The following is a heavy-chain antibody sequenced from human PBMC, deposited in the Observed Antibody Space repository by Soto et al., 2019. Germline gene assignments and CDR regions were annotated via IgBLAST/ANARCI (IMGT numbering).Heavy chain of an antibody. J-gene: IGHJ4*02. CDR2: IYYSGST. CDR3: ARFLEWLQTFDY. Sequence: SSETLSLTCTVSGGSISSGDYYWSWIRQPPGKGLEWIGYIYYSGSTYYNPSLKSRVTISVDTSKNQFSLKLSSVTAADTAVYYCARFLEWLQTFDYWGQGTLVTVSS. D-gene: IGHD3-3*01. CDR1: GGSISSGDYY. V-gene: IGHV4-30-4*01.